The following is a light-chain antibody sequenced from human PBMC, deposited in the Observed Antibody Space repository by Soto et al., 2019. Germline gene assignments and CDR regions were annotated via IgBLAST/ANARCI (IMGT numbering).Light chain of an antibody. CDR3: HHYDSSPPYT. Sequence: EIVLTQSPAILSLSPGERATLSCRASRSFSSSYLAWYQHKVGQAPRLLIYAASTRATGIPDRFSGSGSATDFTLTISRLEPEDSAVYYCHHYDSSPPYTFGQGTKLEIK. J-gene: IGKJ2*01. V-gene: IGKV3-20*01. CDR2: AAS. CDR1: RSFSSSY.